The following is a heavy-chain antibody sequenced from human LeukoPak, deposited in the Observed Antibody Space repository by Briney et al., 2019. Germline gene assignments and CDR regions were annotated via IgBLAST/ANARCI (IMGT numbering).Heavy chain of an antibody. D-gene: IGHD3-10*01. CDR1: GGSFSGYY. CDR3: ARDTHYYGSGSYYFY. CDR2: INHSGST. V-gene: IGHV4-34*01. Sequence: PSGTLSLTCAVYGGSFSGYYWSWIRQPPGKGLEWIGEINHSGSTNYNPSLKSRVTISVDTSKNHFSLKLSSVTAADTAVYYCARDTHYYGSGSYYFYWGQGTLVTVSS. J-gene: IGHJ4*02.